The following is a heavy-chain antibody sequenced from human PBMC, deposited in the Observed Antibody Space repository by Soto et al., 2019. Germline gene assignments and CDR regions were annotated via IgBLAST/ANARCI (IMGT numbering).Heavy chain of an antibody. V-gene: IGHV3-53*01. CDR1: GFTVSSNY. Sequence: GGSLRLSCAASGFTVSSNYMSWVRQAPGKGLEWVSVIYSDGTTYYADSVKGRFTISRDNSNNMLYLQMNSLRAEDTAVYYCARDSEGSSGYYGIDVWGQGAHVTDFS. CDR3: ARDSEGSSGYYGIDV. CDR2: IYSDGTT. D-gene: IGHD1-26*01. J-gene: IGHJ6*02.